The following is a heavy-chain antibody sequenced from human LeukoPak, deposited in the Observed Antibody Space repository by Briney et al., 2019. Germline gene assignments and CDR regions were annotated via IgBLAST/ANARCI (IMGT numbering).Heavy chain of an antibody. Sequence: GGSLRLSCAASGFTFSNYGIHWVRQAPGKGLEWVAVISYDGNNKYYADSVRGRFTISRDNSKSTLSLQMNSLRAEDTAIYYCATYRQVLLPFESWGQGTLVTVSS. CDR3: ATYRQVLLPFES. D-gene: IGHD2-8*02. J-gene: IGHJ4*02. V-gene: IGHV3-30*03. CDR2: ISYDGNNK. CDR1: GFTFSNYG.